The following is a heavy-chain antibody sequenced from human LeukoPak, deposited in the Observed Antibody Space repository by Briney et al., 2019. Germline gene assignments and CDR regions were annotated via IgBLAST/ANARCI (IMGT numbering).Heavy chain of an antibody. D-gene: IGHD5-24*01. J-gene: IGHJ4*02. CDR3: FVPQQIRDGYNYFDY. V-gene: IGHV1-46*01. CDR2: INPSGGST. CDR1: GYTFTSYY. Sequence: ASVKVSCKASGYTFTSYYMHWVRQAPGQGLEWMGLINPSGGSTSYAQKFQGRVTMTRDTSTSTVYMELSSLRSEDTAVYYCFVPQQIRDGYNYFDYWGQGTLVTVSS.